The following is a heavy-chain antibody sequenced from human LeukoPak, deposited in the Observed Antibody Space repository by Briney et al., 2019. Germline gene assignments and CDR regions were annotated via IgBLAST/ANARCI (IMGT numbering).Heavy chain of an antibody. V-gene: IGHV6-1*01. Sequence: SQTLSLTCAISGDSVSSTSAAWNWIRQSPSRGLEWLGRTYYRSKWYNDYAASVSSRITINPDTSKNQFSLQLDSVTPEDTAVYYCARGGYSSSLNWFDPWGQGTLVTVSS. D-gene: IGHD6-13*01. J-gene: IGHJ5*02. CDR1: GDSVSSTSAA. CDR2: TYYRSKWYN. CDR3: ARGGYSSSLNWFDP.